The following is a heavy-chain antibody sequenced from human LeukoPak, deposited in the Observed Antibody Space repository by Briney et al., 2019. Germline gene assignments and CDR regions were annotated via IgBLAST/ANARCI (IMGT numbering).Heavy chain of an antibody. Sequence: SETLSLACTVSGDSISSYYWSWIRQPPGRGLEWIAYINYSESTNYKSSLKSRVTISVDTSKNQFSLKLSSVTAADTAVYYCARRIAAADSFDIWGQGRMVTVSP. D-gene: IGHD6-13*01. CDR3: ARRIAAADSFDI. CDR1: GDSISSYY. CDR2: INYSEST. V-gene: IGHV4-59*01. J-gene: IGHJ3*02.